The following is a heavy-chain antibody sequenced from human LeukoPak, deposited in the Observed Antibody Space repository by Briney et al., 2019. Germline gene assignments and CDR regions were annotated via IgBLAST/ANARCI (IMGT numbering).Heavy chain of an antibody. D-gene: IGHD3-16*01. CDR2: IYYSGST. Sequence: SETLFLTCTVSGGSISSYYWSWIRHPPGKGLEWIGYIYYSGSTDYNPSLKSRVTISIDTSKNQFSLKLTSVTAADTAVYYCAGADYDEYYYYYMDVWGKGTTVTVSS. V-gene: IGHV4-59*01. CDR3: AGADYDEYYYYYMDV. J-gene: IGHJ6*03. CDR1: GGSISSYY.